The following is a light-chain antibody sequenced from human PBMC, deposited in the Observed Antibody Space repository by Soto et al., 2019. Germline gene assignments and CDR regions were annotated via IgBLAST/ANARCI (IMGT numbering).Light chain of an antibody. Sequence: QSALTQPASVSGSPGQSITISCTGTSSDVGDYNYVSWYQQHPGKAPKLMIYDVSNRPSGVSNRFSGSKSGNTASLTISGSQDEEGADYSCSSNTSSTRNFGGGPKPPVL. V-gene: IGLV2-14*01. CDR2: DVS. J-gene: IGLJ2*01. CDR1: SSDVGDYNY. CDR3: SSNTSSTRN.